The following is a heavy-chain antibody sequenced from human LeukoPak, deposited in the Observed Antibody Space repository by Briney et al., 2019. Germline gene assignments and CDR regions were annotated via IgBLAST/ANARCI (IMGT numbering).Heavy chain of an antibody. V-gene: IGHV3-53*04. D-gene: IGHD3-22*01. CDR3: GRDATGGYYNSSGYSD. CDR2: IYSGGST. Sequence: PGRSLRLSCAASGFTVTSIYMNWVRQAPGKGLEWVSVIYSGGSTHYADSVKGRFTISRHNSTITLYLQMNSLRAEDTAVEYSGRDATGGYYNSSGYSDWGQGTLVTVSS. J-gene: IGHJ4*02. CDR1: GFTVTSIY.